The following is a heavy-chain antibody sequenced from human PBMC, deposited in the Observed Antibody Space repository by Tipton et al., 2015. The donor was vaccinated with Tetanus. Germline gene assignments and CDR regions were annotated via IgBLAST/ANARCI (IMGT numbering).Heavy chain of an antibody. CDR1: GFTFSSYS. CDR2: ISSSSSTI. V-gene: IGHV3-48*02. CDR3: ARGDWGSSWYGDYYYYSYGMDV. D-gene: IGHD6-13*01. J-gene: IGHJ6*02. Sequence: SLRLSCAASGFTFSSYSMNWVRQAPGKGLEWVSYISSSSSTIYYADSVKGRFTISRDNAKNSLYLQMNSLRDEDTAVYYCARGDWGSSWYGDYYYYSYGMDVWGQGTTVTVSS.